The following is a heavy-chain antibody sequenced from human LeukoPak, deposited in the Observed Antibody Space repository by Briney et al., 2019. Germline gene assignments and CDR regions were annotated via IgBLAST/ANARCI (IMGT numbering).Heavy chain of an antibody. CDR2: IYYSGST. V-gene: IGHV4-39*07. Sequence: SETLSLTCTVSGGSISSSSYYWGWIRQPPGKGLEWIGSIYYSGSTYYNPSLKSRVTISVDTSKNQFSLKLSSVTAADTAVYYCAREVVVVVAATWTQPAYYYYMDVWGKGSTVTVSS. CDR3: AREVVVVVAATWTQPAYYYYMDV. CDR1: GGSISSSSYY. D-gene: IGHD2-15*01. J-gene: IGHJ6*03.